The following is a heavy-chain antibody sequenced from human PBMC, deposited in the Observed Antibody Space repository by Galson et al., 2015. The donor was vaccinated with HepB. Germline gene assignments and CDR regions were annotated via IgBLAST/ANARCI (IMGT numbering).Heavy chain of an antibody. CDR2: INPTDSSA. V-gene: IGHV5-10-1*01. D-gene: IGHD6-19*01. Sequence: QSGAEVKKPGESLRISCKGSGYTFTNNWITWVRQMPGKGLEWMGRINPTDSSANYSPSFQGHVSISTDKSVTTAYLQWSSLKASDTAIYYCARGRGWTDYWGQGTLLTVTS. CDR3: ARGRGWTDY. CDR1: GYTFTNNW. J-gene: IGHJ4*02.